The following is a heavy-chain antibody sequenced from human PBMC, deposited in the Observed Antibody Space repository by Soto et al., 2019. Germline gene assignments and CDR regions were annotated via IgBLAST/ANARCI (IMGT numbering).Heavy chain of an antibody. CDR1: GYTFTSYY. J-gene: IGHJ6*02. CDR3: ARGHMVRDRATMDV. D-gene: IGHD3-10*01. CDR2: STPSGDST. V-gene: IGHV1-46*01. Sequence: QVQLVQSGAEVKKPGASVKGSCKASGYTFTSYYMHWVRQAPGQGLEWMGISTPSGDSTSYAQKVQGRLPRARHTSTSTVYTELGSLRSEDRAVYYCARGHMVRDRATMDVWVQGTTVTVSS.